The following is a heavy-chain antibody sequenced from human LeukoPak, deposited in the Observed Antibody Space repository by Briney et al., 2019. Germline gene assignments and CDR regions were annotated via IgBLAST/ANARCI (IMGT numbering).Heavy chain of an antibody. J-gene: IGHJ4*02. V-gene: IGHV1-18*01. CDR1: GYTFTSYG. CDR2: ISGYNGDT. CDR3: AKDIHPGLGSGASCCFDY. D-gene: IGHD2-15*01. Sequence: ASVKVSCKASGYTFTSYGISWVRQAPGQGLEWMGWISGYNGDTNYAQNLQGRVTMTADTSTSTAYMELRNLRYDDTAVYSCAKDIHPGLGSGASCCFDYWGQGTLVTVSS.